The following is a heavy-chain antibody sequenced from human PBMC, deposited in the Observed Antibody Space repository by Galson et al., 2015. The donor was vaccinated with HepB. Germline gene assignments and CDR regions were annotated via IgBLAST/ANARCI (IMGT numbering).Heavy chain of an antibody. CDR1: GFTFSRYA. J-gene: IGHJ6*02. V-gene: IGHV3-23*01. D-gene: IGHD3-22*01. Sequence: SLRLSCAASGFTFSRYAMRWVRQAPEKGLEWVSDISARGDKTTYADSVRGRFTISRDNAKNTLYLQMNSLRAEDTAVYYCAREYDSSDYLPVGYYGMDVWGQGTTVTVSS. CDR2: ISARGDKT. CDR3: AREYDSSDYLPVGYYGMDV.